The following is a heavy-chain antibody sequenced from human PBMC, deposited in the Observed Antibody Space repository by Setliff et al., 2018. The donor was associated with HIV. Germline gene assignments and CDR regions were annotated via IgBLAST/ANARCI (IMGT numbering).Heavy chain of an antibody. CDR2: IHYGGFF. V-gene: IGHV4-39*01. D-gene: IGHD3-10*01. J-gene: IGHJ4*02. CDR3: ARPALGIGGGSRFDN. Sequence: NPSETLSLTCTVSGGSFRSSRYYWGWIRQPPGKGLEWIGNIHYGGFFWYSPSLKSRVTISVDTSKNQFSLKLSSVTAADMAVYYCARPALGIGGGSRFDNWGQGTRVTVSS. CDR1: GGSFRSSRYY.